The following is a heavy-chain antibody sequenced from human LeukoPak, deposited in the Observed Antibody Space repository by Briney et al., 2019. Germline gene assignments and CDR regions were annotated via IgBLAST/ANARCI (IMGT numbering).Heavy chain of an antibody. V-gene: IGHV1-2*02. CDR2: INPNSGGT. D-gene: IGHD4-17*01. CDR1: GYTFTGYY. J-gene: IGHJ6*03. CDR3: ARAGDYSYYYMDV. Sequence: ALVKVSCKASGYTFTGYYMHWVRQAPGEGLEWMGWINPNSGGTNYAQKFQGRVTMTRDTSISTAYMELSRLRSDDTAVYYCARAGDYSYYYMDVWGKGTTVTVSS.